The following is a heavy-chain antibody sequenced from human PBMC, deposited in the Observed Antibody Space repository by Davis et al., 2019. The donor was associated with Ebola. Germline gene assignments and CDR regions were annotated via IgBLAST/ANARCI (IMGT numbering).Heavy chain of an antibody. J-gene: IGHJ6*02. Sequence: SETLSLTCAVSGGSISSGGYYWNWIRQPPGKGLEWIGYIYYSGSTNYNPSLKSRVTISVDTSKNQFSLKLSSVTAADTAVYYCARADYYYGMDVWGQGTTVTVSS. CDR3: ARADYYYGMDV. CDR1: GGSISSGGYY. CDR2: IYYSGST. V-gene: IGHV4-61*08.